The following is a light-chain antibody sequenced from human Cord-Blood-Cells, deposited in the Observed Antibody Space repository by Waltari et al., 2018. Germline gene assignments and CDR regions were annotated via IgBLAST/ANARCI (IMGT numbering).Light chain of an antibody. V-gene: IGKV3-15*01. J-gene: IGKJ4*01. Sequence: EIVMTQPPATLSVFPGERATLSCRASQSVSSNLAWYQQKPGQAPRLLIYGASTRATGIPARFSGSGSGTEFTLTISSLQSEDFAVYYCQQYNNWPPLTFGGGTKVEIK. CDR1: QSVSSN. CDR3: QQYNNWPPLT. CDR2: GAS.